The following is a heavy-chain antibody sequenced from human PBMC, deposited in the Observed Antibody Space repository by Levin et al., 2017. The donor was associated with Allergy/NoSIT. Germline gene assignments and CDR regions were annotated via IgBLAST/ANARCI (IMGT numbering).Heavy chain of an antibody. D-gene: IGHD5-18*01. CDR3: ARQGGYSPNNWFDP. CDR1: GFTFDDYG. V-gene: IGHV3-20*04. CDR2: INWNGGSR. Sequence: GESLKISCAASGFTFDDYGMSWVRQAPGKGLEWVSGINWNGGSRSYADSVKGRFTISRDNAKNSLYLQMNSLRAEDTALYYCARQGGYSPNNWFDPWGQGTLVTVSS. J-gene: IGHJ5*02.